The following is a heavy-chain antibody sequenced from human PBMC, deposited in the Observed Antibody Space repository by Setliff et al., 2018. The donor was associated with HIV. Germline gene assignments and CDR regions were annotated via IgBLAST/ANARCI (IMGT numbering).Heavy chain of an antibody. CDR3: AVRDWNDGGGAFDV. J-gene: IGHJ3*01. Sequence: SETLSLTCTVSGGSISSGSYYWSWIRQPAGKGLEWIGHIYTTGSTNYNPSLKSRVTISVDTSKNQFSLKLNSVTAADTALYSCAVRDWNDGGGAFDVWGQGTMVTVSS. CDR2: IYTTGST. CDR1: GGSISSGSYY. D-gene: IGHD1-1*01. V-gene: IGHV4-61*09.